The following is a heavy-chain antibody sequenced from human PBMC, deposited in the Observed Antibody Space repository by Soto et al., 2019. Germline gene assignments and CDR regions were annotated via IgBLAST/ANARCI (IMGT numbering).Heavy chain of an antibody. CDR1: GFTFSSYG. J-gene: IGHJ3*02. D-gene: IGHD3-22*01. CDR3: ARVYYDSSGSGAFDI. Sequence: QVQLVESGGGVVQPGRSLRLSCAASGFTFSSYGMHWVRQAPGKGLEWVAVIWYDGSNKYYADSVKGRFTISRDNSKNTLYLQMNSLRAEDTAVYYCARVYYDSSGSGAFDIWGQGTMVTVSS. V-gene: IGHV3-33*01. CDR2: IWYDGSNK.